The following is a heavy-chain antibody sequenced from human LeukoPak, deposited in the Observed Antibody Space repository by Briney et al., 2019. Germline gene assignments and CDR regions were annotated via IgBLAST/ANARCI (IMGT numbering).Heavy chain of an antibody. CDR3: ARLQRITMVRGVTGPDY. D-gene: IGHD3-10*01. Sequence: SETLSLTCSVSGGSISSSSFYWGWIRQPPGKGLEWIGSISYTGSTYYNPSLKSRVTISVDTSKNQFSLRLNSVTAADTAMYYCARLQRITMVRGVTGPDYWGQGTLVTVSS. V-gene: IGHV4-39*01. CDR2: ISYTGST. CDR1: GGSISSSSFY. J-gene: IGHJ4*02.